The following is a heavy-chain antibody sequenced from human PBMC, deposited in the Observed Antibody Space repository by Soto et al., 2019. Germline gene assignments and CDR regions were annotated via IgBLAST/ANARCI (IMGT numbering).Heavy chain of an antibody. Sequence: EVQLVESGGGLVQPGGSLRLSCAASGFTFSSYSMNWVRQAPGKGLEWVSYISSSSSTIYYADSVKGRFTISRDNAKNSLYLQMNSLRDEDTAVYYCARGGPSGGQPHYYYGMDVWGQGTTVTVSS. D-gene: IGHD2-15*01. CDR2: ISSSSSTI. CDR3: ARGGPSGGQPHYYYGMDV. J-gene: IGHJ6*02. V-gene: IGHV3-48*02. CDR1: GFTFSSYS.